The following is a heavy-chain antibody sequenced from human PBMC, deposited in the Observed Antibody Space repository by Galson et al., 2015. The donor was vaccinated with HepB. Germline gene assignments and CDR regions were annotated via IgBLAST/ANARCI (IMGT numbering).Heavy chain of an antibody. J-gene: IGHJ4*02. Sequence: SLRLSCAASGFTFSNYWMSWVRQTPGKGLEWVANIKQGGSEKYYEDAVNGRFTISRDNAKNSLYLQMNSLRAEDTAVYYCDRSPFGEFDCWGQGTLVTVSS. CDR3: DRSPFGEFDC. CDR2: IKQGGSEK. D-gene: IGHD3-10*01. V-gene: IGHV3-7*01. CDR1: GFTFSNYW.